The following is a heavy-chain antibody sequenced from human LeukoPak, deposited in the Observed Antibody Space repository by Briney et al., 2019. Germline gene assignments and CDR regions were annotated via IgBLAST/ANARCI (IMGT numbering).Heavy chain of an antibody. CDR3: ARHADGGKKAFDM. Sequence: SETLSLTCVAYGGSFSGYFWSWIRQPPGKGLEWIGEINPSGGTGNNPSLRSRVTISKDTSKNQLSLKLTSVTAADTAVYYCARHADGGKKAFDMWGQGTMVTVSS. V-gene: IGHV4-34*01. CDR1: GGSFSGYF. CDR2: INPSGGT. D-gene: IGHD4-23*01. J-gene: IGHJ3*02.